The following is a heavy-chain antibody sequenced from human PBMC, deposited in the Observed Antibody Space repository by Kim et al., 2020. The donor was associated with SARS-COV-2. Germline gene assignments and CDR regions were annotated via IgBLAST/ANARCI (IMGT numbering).Heavy chain of an antibody. D-gene: IGHD2-21*01. CDR2: IISSSSTI. CDR1: GFTFSSYA. Sequence: GGSLRLSCAASGFTFSSYAMNWVRQAPGKGLEWVSYIISSSSTIQYADSVKGRFTVSRDNAKNSLYLQMNSLRDEDTAVYYCAWSNIVVFDLWGRGTLVTVSS. CDR3: AWSNIVVFDL. J-gene: IGHJ2*01. V-gene: IGHV3-48*02.